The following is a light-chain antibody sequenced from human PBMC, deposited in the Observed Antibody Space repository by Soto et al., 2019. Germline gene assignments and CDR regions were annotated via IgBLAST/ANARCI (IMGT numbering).Light chain of an antibody. CDR1: SSDIGAYIY. J-gene: IGLJ1*01. CDR3: SSYAGSNNFV. Sequence: QSALTQPPSASGSPGQSVTISCTGTSSDIGAYIYVSWYQQHPSKAPKLMISEVSRRPSGVPERFSGSKSGNTASLTVSGLKADDEAHYYCSSYAGSNNFVFGTGTKLTVL. V-gene: IGLV2-8*01. CDR2: EVS.